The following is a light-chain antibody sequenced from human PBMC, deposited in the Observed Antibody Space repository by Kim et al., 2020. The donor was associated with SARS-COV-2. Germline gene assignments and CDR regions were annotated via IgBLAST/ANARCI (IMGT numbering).Light chain of an antibody. CDR3: MQGTHWPYS. V-gene: IGKV2-30*01. J-gene: IGKJ2*03. Sequence: PASSSCRYSQSLVYSDGNTYLHWFQQRPGQSPRRLSYKVSNRDSGVPDRFSGSGSGTDFTLTINRVEAEDVAVYYCMQGTHWPYSFGLGTKLEI. CDR1: QSLVYSDGNTY. CDR2: KVS.